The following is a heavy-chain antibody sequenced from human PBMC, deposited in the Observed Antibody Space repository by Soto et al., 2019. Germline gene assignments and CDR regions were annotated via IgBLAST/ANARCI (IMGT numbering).Heavy chain of an antibody. V-gene: IGHV1-3*01. CDR2: INAANGNT. Sequence: ASVKVSCKASGYRFSTYSMHWVRQAPGQGLEWMGWINAANGNTKYSEKFQGRVNFTRDTSASTAYKELSSLRSEDMAVYYCVRNYYESSPYWSNWGQGTLVTVSS. J-gene: IGHJ4*02. CDR1: GYRFSTYS. CDR3: VRNYYESSPYWSN. D-gene: IGHD3-22*01.